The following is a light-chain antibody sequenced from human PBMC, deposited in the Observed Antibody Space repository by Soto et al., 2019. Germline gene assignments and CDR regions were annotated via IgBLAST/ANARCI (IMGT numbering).Light chain of an antibody. CDR3: QQYYSYPT. CDR2: AAS. CDR1: QGIRND. J-gene: IGKJ5*01. Sequence: AIKMSQSPSSLSASVGDRVTITCRASQGIRNDLGWYQQKPGKAPKLLIYAASTLQSGVPSRFSGSGSGTDFTLTISCLQSEDFATYYCQQYYSYPTFGQGTRLEI. V-gene: IGKV1-6*01.